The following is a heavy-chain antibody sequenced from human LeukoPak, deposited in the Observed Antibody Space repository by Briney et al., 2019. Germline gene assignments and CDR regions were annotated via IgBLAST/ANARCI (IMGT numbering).Heavy chain of an antibody. V-gene: IGHV3-7*01. D-gene: IGHD3-3*01. CDR1: GFTFRDYW. J-gene: IGHJ4*02. CDR2: IKGDESAK. CDR3: ARVLTYYDFWSGLY. Sequence: GGSLRLSCAASGFTFRDYWMAWVRQAPGKGLEWVANIKGDESAKHQADSVKGRFTISRDNSKNTLYLQMNSLRAEDTAVYYCARVLTYYDFWSGLYWGQGTLVTVSS.